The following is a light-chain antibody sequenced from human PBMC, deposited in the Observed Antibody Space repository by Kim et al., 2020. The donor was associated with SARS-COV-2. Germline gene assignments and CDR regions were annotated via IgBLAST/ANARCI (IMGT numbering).Light chain of an antibody. CDR3: QEGHSLPLT. CDR1: EDVTTW. V-gene: IGKV1-12*01. J-gene: IGKJ4*01. Sequence: DIQMTQSPSSVSASVGDRVTITCRASEDVTTWVAWYQQKPGKAPKLLIYAAVSLQSGVPSRFSGSGSGTTFTLTISSLQPEDIATYYCQEGHSLPLTFGGGTKVDIK. CDR2: AAV.